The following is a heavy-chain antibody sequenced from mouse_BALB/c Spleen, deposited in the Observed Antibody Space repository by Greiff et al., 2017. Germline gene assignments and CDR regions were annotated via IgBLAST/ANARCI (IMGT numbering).Heavy chain of an antibody. J-gene: IGHJ4*01. D-gene: IGHD1-1*01. CDR2: ISTYYGDA. Sequence: QVQLQQSGAELVRPGVSVTITCKGSGYTFTDYAMHWVKQSHAKSLEWIGVISTYYGDASYNQKFKGKATMTVDKSSSTTYMELARLTSEDAAIYYCARGYDGSRSNAMDYWGQGTSVTVSS. CDR3: ARGYDGSRSNAMDY. V-gene: IGHV1S137*01. CDR1: GYTFTDYA.